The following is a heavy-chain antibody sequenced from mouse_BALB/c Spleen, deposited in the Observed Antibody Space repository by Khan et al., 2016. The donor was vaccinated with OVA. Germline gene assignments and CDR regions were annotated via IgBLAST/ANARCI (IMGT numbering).Heavy chain of an antibody. V-gene: IGHV3-1*02. Sequence: EVQLQESGPDLVKPSQSLSLTCTVTGYSITSGYSWHWIRQFPGNKLEWMAYIYFSGRINYNPSLKSRISVTRDSSNHPFFLQLTSVTSEDTATDYCARDGNYMDYWGQGTSVTVAS. CDR2: IYFSGRI. CDR1: GYSITSGYS. J-gene: IGHJ4*01. D-gene: IGHD2-1*01. CDR3: ARDGNYMDY.